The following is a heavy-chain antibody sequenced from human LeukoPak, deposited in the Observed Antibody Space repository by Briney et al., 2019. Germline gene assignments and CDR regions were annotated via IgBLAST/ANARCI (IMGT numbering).Heavy chain of an antibody. Sequence: GRSLRLSCAASGFTLSRYGMHWVRQAPGKGLEWVAVISYDGSNKYYADSVKGRFTISRDNYKNTLYLKMNNLRAEDTAVYYCAKDGVPSRWFGRNYFDYWGQGTLVTVSS. CDR2: ISYDGSNK. J-gene: IGHJ4*02. D-gene: IGHD3-10*01. V-gene: IGHV3-30*18. CDR3: AKDGVPSRWFGRNYFDY. CDR1: GFTLSRYG.